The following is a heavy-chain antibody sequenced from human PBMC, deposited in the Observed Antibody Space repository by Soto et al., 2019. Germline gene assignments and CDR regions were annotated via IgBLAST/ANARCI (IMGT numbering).Heavy chain of an antibody. CDR2: IYYSGNT. CDR3: ARDVGSSWYWDY. V-gene: IGHV4-31*03. CDR1: GGSISSGDNY. Sequence: QVQLQESGPGLVKPSQTLSLTCTVSGGSISSGDNYWSWIRQHPGKGLEWIGYIYYSGNTYYNPSLKSRVSMSVDTSKNQFSLKLSSVTAADTAVYYCARDVGSSWYWDYWGQGTLVTVSS. J-gene: IGHJ4*02. D-gene: IGHD6-13*01.